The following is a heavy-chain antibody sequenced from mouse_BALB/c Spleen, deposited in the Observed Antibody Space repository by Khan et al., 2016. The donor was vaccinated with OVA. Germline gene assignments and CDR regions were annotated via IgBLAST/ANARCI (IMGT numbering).Heavy chain of an antibody. CDR1: GYTFTDYY. CDR3: ARRNYFGYTFAY. Sequence: QVQLKPSGAELARPGASVKLSCKASGYTFTDYYINWVKQRTGQGLEWIGEISPGSGDTYYNERFKGNATLTADKSSSTAYMQLSSLTSEASAVYFCARRNYFGYTFAYWGQGTLVTVSA. CDR2: ISPGSGDT. D-gene: IGHD1-2*01. V-gene: IGHV1-77*01. J-gene: IGHJ3*01.